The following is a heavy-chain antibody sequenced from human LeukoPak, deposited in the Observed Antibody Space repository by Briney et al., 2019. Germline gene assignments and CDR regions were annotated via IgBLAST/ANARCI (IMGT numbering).Heavy chain of an antibody. D-gene: IGHD3-3*01. CDR1: GFTFSSYS. CDR3: ARDPVVRFLEWLLHYMDV. J-gene: IGHJ6*03. V-gene: IGHV3-48*04. Sequence: GSLRLSCAASGFTFSSYSLSWIRQAPGKGLEWVAYISNSGSTIYYADSVKGRFTISRDNAKKSLYLKMNSLRAEDTAVYYCARDPVVRFLEWLLHYMDVWGKGTTVTVSS. CDR2: ISNSGSTI.